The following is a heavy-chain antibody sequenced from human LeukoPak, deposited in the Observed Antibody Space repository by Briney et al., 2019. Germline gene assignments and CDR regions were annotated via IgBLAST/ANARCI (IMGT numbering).Heavy chain of an antibody. CDR3: AKLLTGTTRAYYYMDV. CDR1: GFTFSSYG. J-gene: IGHJ6*03. D-gene: IGHD1-7*01. CDR2: IRYDGSNK. Sequence: PGRSQRLSCAASGFTFSSYGMHWVRQAPGKGLEWVAFIRYDGSNKYYADSVKGRFTISRDNSKNTLYLQMNSLRAEDTAVYYCAKLLTGTTRAYYYMDVWGKGTTVTVSS. V-gene: IGHV3-30*02.